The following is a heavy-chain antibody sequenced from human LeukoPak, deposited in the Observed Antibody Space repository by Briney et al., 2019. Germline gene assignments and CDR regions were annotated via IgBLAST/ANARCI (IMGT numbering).Heavy chain of an antibody. Sequence: GGSLRLSCAASGFTFSSYAMSWVRQAPGKGLEWVSAISGSGGSTYYADSVKGRFTISRDNSKNTLYLQMSSLRAEDTAVYYCAKDNNDFWSGYPPNWGQGTLVTVSS. D-gene: IGHD3-3*01. CDR3: AKDNNDFWSGYPPN. CDR1: GFTFSSYA. CDR2: ISGSGGST. J-gene: IGHJ4*02. V-gene: IGHV3-23*01.